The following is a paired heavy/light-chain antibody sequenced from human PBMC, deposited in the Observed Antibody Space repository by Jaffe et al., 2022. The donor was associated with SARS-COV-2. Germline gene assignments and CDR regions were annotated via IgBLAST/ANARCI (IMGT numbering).Heavy chain of an antibody. Sequence: QVQLQESGPGLVKPSETLSLTCTVSGGSISSYYWSWIRQPAGKGLEWIGRIYTSGSTNYNPSLKSRVTMSVDTSKNQFSLKLSSVTAADTAVYYCARGEDDTQTFDYWGQGTLVTVSS. CDR2: IYTSGST. D-gene: IGHD3-22*01. V-gene: IGHV4-4*07. CDR3: ARGEDDTQTFDY. J-gene: IGHJ4*02. CDR1: GGSISSYY.
Light chain of an antibody. CDR1: QGISSW. J-gene: IGKJ3*01. Sequence: DIQMTQSPSSVSASVGDRVTITCRASQGISSWLAWYQQKPGKAPKLLIYAASSLQSGVPSRFSGSGSGTDFTLTISSLQPEDFATYYCQQANSFPVTFGPGTKVDIK. CDR3: QQANSFPVT. CDR2: AAS. V-gene: IGKV1-12*01.